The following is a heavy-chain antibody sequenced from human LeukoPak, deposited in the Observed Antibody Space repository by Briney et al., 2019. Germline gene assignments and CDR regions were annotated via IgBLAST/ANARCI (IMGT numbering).Heavy chain of an antibody. CDR3: ARRYCSGGSCYSSFDP. V-gene: IGHV5-51*01. Sequence: GESLKISCKGSGYSFTSYWIGWVRQMPGKGLEWTGIIYPGDSDTRYSPSFQGQVTISADKSISTAYLQWSSLKASDTAMYYCARRYCSGGSCYSSFDPWGQGTLVTVSS. CDR1: GYSFTSYW. CDR2: IYPGDSDT. D-gene: IGHD2-15*01. J-gene: IGHJ5*02.